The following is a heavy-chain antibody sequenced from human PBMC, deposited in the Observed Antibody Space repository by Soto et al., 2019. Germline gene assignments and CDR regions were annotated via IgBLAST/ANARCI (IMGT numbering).Heavy chain of an antibody. CDR3: ARRDTYYDILTGPWYYFDY. V-gene: IGHV5-51*01. J-gene: IGHJ4*02. D-gene: IGHD3-9*01. CDR2: IYPGDSDT. CDR1: GYSFTSYW. Sequence: PGESLKISCKGSGYSFTSYWIGWVRQVPGKGLEWMGIIYPGDSDTRYSPSFQGQVTISADKSISTAYLQWSSLKASDTAMYYCARRDTYYDILTGPWYYFDYWGQGTLVTVSS.